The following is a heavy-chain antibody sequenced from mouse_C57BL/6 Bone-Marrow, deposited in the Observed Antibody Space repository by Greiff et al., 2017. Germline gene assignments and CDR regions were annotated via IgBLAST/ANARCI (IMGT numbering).Heavy chain of an antibody. CDR1: GFTFSDYG. V-gene: IGHV5-17*01. J-gene: IGHJ2*01. Sequence: EVKLMESGGGLVKPGGSLKLSCAASGFTFSDYGMHWVRQAPEKGLEWVAYISSGSSTIYYADTVKGRFTISRDNATNTLFLQMTSLRSEDTAMYYCATLEGYFDYWGQGTTLTVSS. CDR3: ATLEGYFDY. CDR2: ISSGSSTI.